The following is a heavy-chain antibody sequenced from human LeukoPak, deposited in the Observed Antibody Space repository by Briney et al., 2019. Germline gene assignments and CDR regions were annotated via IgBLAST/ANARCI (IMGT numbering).Heavy chain of an antibody. Sequence: PGGSLRLSCEGSGFDFSRYWMSWVRQAPGKGLEWVANIKPDGSEKHCVDSVGGRFTISRDNAKKSLLLQMNSLRVEDTAVYYCARDKSGSDLEHWARWGQGTLVIVSS. CDR3: ARDKSGSDLEHWAR. CDR2: IKPDGSEK. V-gene: IGHV3-7*05. D-gene: IGHD5-12*01. J-gene: IGHJ4*02. CDR1: GFDFSRYW.